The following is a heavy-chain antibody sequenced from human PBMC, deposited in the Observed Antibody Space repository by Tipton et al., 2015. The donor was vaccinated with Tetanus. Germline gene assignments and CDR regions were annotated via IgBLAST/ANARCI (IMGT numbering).Heavy chain of an antibody. CDR1: GGSISSDAHY. V-gene: IGHV4-30-4*01. CDR2: ISHSGTT. CDR3: ARATEHDIMTGYDN. J-gene: IGHJ4*02. D-gene: IGHD3-9*01. Sequence: TLSLTCTVSGGSISSDAHYWSWIRQAPGKGLEWLGYISHSGTTNYNPSLMSRVTLSLDTARGQFSLKLTSVTAADAAVYYCARATEHDIMTGYDNWGPGTQVTVSS.